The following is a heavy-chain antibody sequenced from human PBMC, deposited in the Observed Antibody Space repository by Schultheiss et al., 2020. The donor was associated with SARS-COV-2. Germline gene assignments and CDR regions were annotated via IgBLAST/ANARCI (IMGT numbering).Heavy chain of an antibody. V-gene: IGHV3-13*04. D-gene: IGHD3-10*01. CDR1: GFTFSSYD. Sequence: GESLKISCATSGFTFSSYDMHWVRQPTGKGLQWISTIGTAGDTYYQDSVKGRFTISRENARNSLYLQMNSLRAGDTAVYYCARDRRLYYGSGSNGMDVWGQGTTVTVSS. J-gene: IGHJ6*02. CDR2: IGTAGDT. CDR3: ARDRRLYYGSGSNGMDV.